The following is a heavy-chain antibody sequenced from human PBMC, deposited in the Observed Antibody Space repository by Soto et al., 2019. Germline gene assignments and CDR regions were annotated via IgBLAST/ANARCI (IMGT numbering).Heavy chain of an antibody. Sequence: PGESLKISCKGSGYSFTSYWIGWVRQVPGKGLEWKGIIYPGDSDTRYSPSFQGQVTISADKSISTAYLQWSSLKASDTAMYYYARHMTVTPYYFDYWGQGTLVTVSS. CDR2: IYPGDSDT. CDR1: GYSFTSYW. CDR3: ARHMTVTPYYFDY. D-gene: IGHD4-17*01. V-gene: IGHV5-51*01. J-gene: IGHJ4*02.